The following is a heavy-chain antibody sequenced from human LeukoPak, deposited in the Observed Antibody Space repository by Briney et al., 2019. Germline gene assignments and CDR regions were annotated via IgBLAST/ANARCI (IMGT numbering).Heavy chain of an antibody. CDR2: ISGSGGST. V-gene: IGHV3-23*01. J-gene: IGHJ3*01. Sequence: QPGGSLLLSCAASGFTFSSFAMSWVRPAPGKGLEWVSAISGSGGSTYYADSVEGWFTISRDNSKNALFLQMNRLRAEDTAIYYCATDRSCAGSSCNVGSWGQGTMVTVSS. CDR1: GFTFSSFA. D-gene: IGHD2-2*01. CDR3: ATDRSCAGSSCNVGS.